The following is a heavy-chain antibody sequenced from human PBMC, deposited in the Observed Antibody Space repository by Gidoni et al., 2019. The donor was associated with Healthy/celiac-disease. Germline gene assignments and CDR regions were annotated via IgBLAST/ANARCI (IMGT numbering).Heavy chain of an antibody. J-gene: IGHJ3*02. CDR1: GYTITSYG. CDR2: ISAYNGNT. V-gene: IGHV1-18*01. Sequence: QVQLVQSGAEVKKPGASVKVSCKASGYTITSYGISWVRQAHGQGLEWMGWISAYNGNTNYAQKLQGRVTMTTDTSTSTAYMEMRSLRSDDTAVYYCARDLKTRDHHVAFDIWGQGTMVTVSS. D-gene: IGHD4-17*01. CDR3: ARDLKTRDHHVAFDI.